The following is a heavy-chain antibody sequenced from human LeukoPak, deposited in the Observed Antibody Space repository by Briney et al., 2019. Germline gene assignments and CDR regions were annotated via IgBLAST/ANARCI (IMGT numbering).Heavy chain of an antibody. CDR3: AKARVYSSGRESFDN. CDR1: GFTFSDYA. D-gene: IGHD6-19*01. J-gene: IGHJ4*02. CDR2: ISGSGTIT. Sequence: GGSLRLSCAASGFTFSDYAISWVRQAPGKGLEWVSGISGSGTITYFADSVKGRSTISRDNSKSTLYLQMNSPRAEDTAIYYCAKARVYSSGRESFDNWGLGTLVTVSS. V-gene: IGHV3-23*01.